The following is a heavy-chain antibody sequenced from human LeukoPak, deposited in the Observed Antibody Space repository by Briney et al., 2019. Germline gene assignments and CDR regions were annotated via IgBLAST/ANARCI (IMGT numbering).Heavy chain of an antibody. D-gene: IGHD3-22*01. V-gene: IGHV1-69*04. Sequence: SVKVSCKASGGTFSSYAISWVRQAPGQGLEWMGRIIPILGIANYAQKFQGRVAITADKSTSTAYMELSSLRSEDTAVYYCARAPKYYYDSSGYPYGMDVWGQGTTVTVSS. CDR3: ARAPKYYYDSSGYPYGMDV. CDR1: GGTFSSYA. J-gene: IGHJ6*02. CDR2: IIPILGIA.